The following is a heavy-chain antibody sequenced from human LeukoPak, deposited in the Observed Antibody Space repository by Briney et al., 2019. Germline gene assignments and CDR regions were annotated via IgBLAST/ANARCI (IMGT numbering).Heavy chain of an antibody. CDR3: ARVAQWLVQEYYFDY. CDR1: GGSISSGDYY. V-gene: IGHV4-30-4*08. CDR2: IYYSGST. Sequence: SQTLSLTCTVSGGSISSGDYYWSWIRQPPGKGLEWIGYIYYSGSTYYNPSLKSRVTISVDTSKNQFSLKLSSVTAADTAVYYCARVAQWLVQEYYFDYWGQGTLVTASS. J-gene: IGHJ4*02. D-gene: IGHD6-19*01.